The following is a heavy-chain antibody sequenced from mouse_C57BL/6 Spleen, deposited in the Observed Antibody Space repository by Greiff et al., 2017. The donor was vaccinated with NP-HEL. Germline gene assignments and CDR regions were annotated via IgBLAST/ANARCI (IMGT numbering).Heavy chain of an antibody. CDR2: IYPGDGDT. Sequence: VQLQQSGPELVKPGASVKISCKASGYAFSSSWMNWVKQRPGQGLEWIGRIYPGDGDTNYNGKFKGKATLTADKSSSTAYMQLSSLTAEDSAVYFCASSYPYYFDYWGQGTTLTVSS. CDR3: ASSYPYYFDY. V-gene: IGHV1-82*01. D-gene: IGHD1-1*01. CDR1: GYAFSSSW. J-gene: IGHJ2*01.